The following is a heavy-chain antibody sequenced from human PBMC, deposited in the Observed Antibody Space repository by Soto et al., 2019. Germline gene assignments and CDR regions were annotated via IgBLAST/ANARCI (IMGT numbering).Heavy chain of an antibody. D-gene: IGHD2-2*01. V-gene: IGHV2-5*02. CDR1: GFSLTTSGVG. CDR2: IYWDDDK. Sequence: QITLKESGPTLVKPTQSLTLTCTFSGFSLTTSGVGVGWIRQPPGKALEWLALIYWDDDKRFSPSLKNRLTSTNDTPKNQVVLTVANMDPVNTGSYYCISRPAASYIDYWDQGTLVTASS. J-gene: IGHJ4*02. CDR3: ISRPAASYIDY.